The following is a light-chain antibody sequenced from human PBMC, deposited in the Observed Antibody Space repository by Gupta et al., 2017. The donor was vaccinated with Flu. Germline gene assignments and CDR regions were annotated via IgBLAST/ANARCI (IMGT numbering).Light chain of an antibody. CDR1: Y. CDR2: DVF. J-gene: IGKJ3*01. V-gene: IGKV1-33*01. Sequence: YVNWYQQKLVKASKLLIYDVFNLEKGVPTRFSGSGSATDSTFTISNLQPADFATYYCQQYDTLSTFGPGTKVDIK. CDR3: QQYDTLST.